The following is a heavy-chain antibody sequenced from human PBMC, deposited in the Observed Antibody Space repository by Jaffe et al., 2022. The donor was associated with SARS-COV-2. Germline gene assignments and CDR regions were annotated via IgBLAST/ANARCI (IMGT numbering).Heavy chain of an antibody. D-gene: IGHD2-15*01. CDR3: ARGERIVVVVAAIYYYYGMDV. V-gene: IGHV1-2*06. Sequence: QVQLVQSGAEVKKPGASVKVSCKASGYTFTGYYMHWVRQAPGQGLEWMGRINPNSGGTNYAQKFQGRVTMTRDTSISTAYMELSRLRSDDTAVYYCARGERIVVVVAAIYYYYGMDVWGQGTTVTVSS. J-gene: IGHJ6*02. CDR2: INPNSGGT. CDR1: GYTFTGYY.